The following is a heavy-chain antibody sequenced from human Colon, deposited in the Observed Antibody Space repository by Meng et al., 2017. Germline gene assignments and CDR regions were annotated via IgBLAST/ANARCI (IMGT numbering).Heavy chain of an antibody. D-gene: IGHD5-12*01. J-gene: IGHJ4*02. CDR3: ATSDFDYYYFEY. CDR2: ISKTGDTI. Sequence: SCAAYGFTFTSYVKNWVRQAPGKGLEWVAYISKTGDTIYYADSVKGLFTNSRDNANTALFLQMNSQRAEDTDVYYCATSDFDYYYFEYWGQGALVTVSS. V-gene: IGHV3-48*03. CDR1: GFTFTSYV.